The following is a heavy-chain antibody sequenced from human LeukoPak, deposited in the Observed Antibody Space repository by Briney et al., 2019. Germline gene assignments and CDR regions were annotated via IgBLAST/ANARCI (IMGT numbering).Heavy chain of an antibody. V-gene: IGHV4-4*07. CDR2: MWTRGST. CDR1: GGSISSDY. J-gene: IGHJ4*02. Sequence: SETLSLTCTVSGGSISSDYWSWIRQPAGKGLEWIGRMWTRGSTNYNPSLKSRVSMSIDTTKKQFSLRLSSVTAADTAVYYCARDQSNGLGRTSYDYWGQGTLVTVSS. D-gene: IGHD2-8*01. CDR3: ARDQSNGLGRTSYDY.